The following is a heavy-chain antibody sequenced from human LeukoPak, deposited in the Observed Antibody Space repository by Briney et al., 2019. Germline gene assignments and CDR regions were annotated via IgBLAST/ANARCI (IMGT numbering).Heavy chain of an antibody. D-gene: IGHD2-2*03. V-gene: IGHV4-34*01. CDR1: GGSFSGYY. J-gene: IGHJ6*02. CDR3: ASTLVDIVVVPAANDGMDV. CDR2: INHSGST. Sequence: SGTLSLTCAVYGGSFSGYYWSWIRQPPGKGLEWIGEINHSGSTNYNPSLKSRVTISVDTSKNQFSLKLSSVTAADTAVYYCASTLVDIVVVPAANDGMDVWGQGTTVTVSS.